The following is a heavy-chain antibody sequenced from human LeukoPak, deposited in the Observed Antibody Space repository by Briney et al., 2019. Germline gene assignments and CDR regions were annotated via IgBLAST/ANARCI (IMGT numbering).Heavy chain of an antibody. Sequence: PGGSLRLSYAASGFILSPYAMNWVRQAPGRGLEWVSYISSTYNIYYSDSVRGRFTISRDNAKNSVYQQMNSLRDEDTAVYYCARDHNWGFDFWGQGTLVAVSS. J-gene: IGHJ4*02. D-gene: IGHD7-27*01. V-gene: IGHV3-48*02. CDR3: ARDHNWGFDF. CDR1: GFILSPYA. CDR2: ISSTYNI.